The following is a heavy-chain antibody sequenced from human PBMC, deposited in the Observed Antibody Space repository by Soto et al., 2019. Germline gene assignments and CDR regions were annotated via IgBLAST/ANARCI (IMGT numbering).Heavy chain of an antibody. Sequence: EVQLVESGGGLVQPGGSLRLSCAASGFTFSSYAMHWVRQAPGKGLEYVSAISSNGGSTYYANSVKGRFTISRDNSKITLYLQMGSLGAEDMAVYYCARGPGYYFDYWGQGTLVTVSS. J-gene: IGHJ4*02. CDR3: ARGPGYYFDY. CDR2: ISSNGGST. V-gene: IGHV3-64*01. CDR1: GFTFSSYA.